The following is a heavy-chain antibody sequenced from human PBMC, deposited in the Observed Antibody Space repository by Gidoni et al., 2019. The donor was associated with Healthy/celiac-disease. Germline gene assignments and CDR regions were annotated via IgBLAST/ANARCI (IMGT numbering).Heavy chain of an antibody. CDR1: GYTFTGYY. J-gene: IGHJ4*02. V-gene: IGHV1-2*04. Sequence: QVQLVQSGAEVKKPGASVKVSCKASGYTFTGYYMHWLRQAPGQGLEWMGRINPNSGGTNYAQKFQGWVTMTRDTSISTAYMELSRLRSDDTAVYYCAREVGYSSSWYDYWGQGTLVTVSS. CDR2: INPNSGGT. D-gene: IGHD6-13*01. CDR3: AREVGYSSSWYDY.